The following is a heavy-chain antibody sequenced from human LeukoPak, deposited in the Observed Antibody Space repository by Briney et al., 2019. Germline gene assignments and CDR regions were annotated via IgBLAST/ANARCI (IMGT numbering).Heavy chain of an antibody. J-gene: IGHJ4*02. CDR2: INHSGST. D-gene: IGHD2-21*01. V-gene: IGHV4-34*01. CDR1: GGSISSYY. Sequence: SETLSPTCTVSGGSISSYYWSWIRQPPGKGLEWIGEINHSGSTNYNPSLKSRVTISVDTSKNQFSLKLSSVTAADTAVYYCARGGRRAYSEVYYFDYWGQGTLVTVSS. CDR3: ARGGRRAYSEVYYFDY.